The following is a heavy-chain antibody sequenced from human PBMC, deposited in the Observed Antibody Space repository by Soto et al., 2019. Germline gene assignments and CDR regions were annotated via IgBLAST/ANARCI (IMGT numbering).Heavy chain of an antibody. D-gene: IGHD6-13*01. CDR3: ARGKRIAAAGTHYYYYHGMDV. CDR1: GGSIGIGGCY. J-gene: IGHJ6*02. CDR2: IYYSGST. V-gene: IGHV4-31*02. Sequence: SVTMSLTSTVSGGSIGIGGCYCIWTRQHPGKWLEWIGYIYYSGSTYYNPSLKSRVTISVGTSKNQFSLKLSSVTAADTAVYYCARGKRIAAAGTHYYYYHGMDVWGQGTTVTVSS.